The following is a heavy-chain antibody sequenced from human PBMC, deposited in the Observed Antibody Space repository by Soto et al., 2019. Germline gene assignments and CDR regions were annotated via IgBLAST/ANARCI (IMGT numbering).Heavy chain of an antibody. J-gene: IGHJ4*02. CDR2: ISGSGGST. CDR1: GFIFISYC. CDR3: ATERLTGTTFSGSDY. Sequence: GGSLRHSCAASGFIFISYCMIWVSKAPGKGLEWVSAISGSGGSTYYADSVQGRFTISRDNSKNTLYLQMNGLRAEDTAVYYCATERLTGTTFSGSDYWGQGTLVTVSS. D-gene: IGHD1-7*01. V-gene: IGHV3-23*01.